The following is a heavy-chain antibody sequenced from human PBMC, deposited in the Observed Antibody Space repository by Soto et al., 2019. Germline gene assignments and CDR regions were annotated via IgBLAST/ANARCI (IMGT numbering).Heavy chain of an antibody. CDR2: ISYDGSNK. CDR3: ALLDY. CDR1: GVTFSSYG. J-gene: IGHJ4*02. V-gene: IGHV3-30*03. Sequence: QVQLVESGGGVVQPGRCLRVSCAASGVTFSSYGMHWVRQAPGKGLEWVAVISYDGSNKYYADSVKGRFTISRDNSKNTLYLQMNSLRAEDTAVYYCALLDYWGQGTLVTVSS.